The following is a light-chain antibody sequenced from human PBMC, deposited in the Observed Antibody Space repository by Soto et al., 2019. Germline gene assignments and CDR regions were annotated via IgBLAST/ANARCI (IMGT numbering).Light chain of an antibody. Sequence: EIVLTQSPATLSLSPGERATLSCRASQSVSSYLAWYQQKPGQAPRLLIFGASIRDTGIPDRFSGSGSGTDFTLTISRLEPEDFAVYYCQQYGSSPPTFGQGTKVDIK. CDR2: GAS. V-gene: IGKV3-20*01. CDR1: QSVSSY. CDR3: QQYGSSPPT. J-gene: IGKJ1*01.